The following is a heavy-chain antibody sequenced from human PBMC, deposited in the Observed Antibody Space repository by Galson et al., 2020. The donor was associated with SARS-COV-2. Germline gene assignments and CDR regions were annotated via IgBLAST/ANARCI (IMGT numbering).Heavy chain of an antibody. D-gene: IGHD3-16*01. J-gene: IGHJ6*03. CDR2: NNPYNGNT. Sequence: ASVKVSCKASGNTFSSYGNSWVRQAPGQGLEWTGWNNPYNGNTNHAQKPQGRVTMTTDTSTSTVDMELKSLRSDDTAVYYCAREGADDYYYMDVWGKGTSVTVSS. V-gene: IGHV1-18*04. CDR1: GNTFSSYG. CDR3: AREGADDYYYMDV.